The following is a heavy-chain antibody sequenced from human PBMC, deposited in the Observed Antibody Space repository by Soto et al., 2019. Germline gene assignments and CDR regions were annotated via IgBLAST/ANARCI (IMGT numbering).Heavy chain of an antibody. Sequence: GGSLRLSGAVSGFSFRNYCIHWVRHSPGKGLEWVAVISYDGIKKYNADSVKGRFSVSRDNSKSTLYLQMNSLRAEDTAVYYCSKDVRPTYATAIFLLISGMDVWGQGTTIKFSS. D-gene: IGHD3-16*01. J-gene: IGHJ6*01. CDR1: GFSFRNYC. V-gene: IGHV3-30*18. CDR3: SKDVRPTYATAIFLLISGMDV. CDR2: ISYDGIKK.